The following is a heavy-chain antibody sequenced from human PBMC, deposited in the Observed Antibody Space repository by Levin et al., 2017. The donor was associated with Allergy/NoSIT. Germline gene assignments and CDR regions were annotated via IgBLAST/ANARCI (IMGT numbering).Heavy chain of an antibody. CDR1: GFTFSNFG. D-gene: IGHD5-18*01. CDR2: IWFDGTNK. CDR3: ARGNTAMVPRYDALDI. Sequence: GGSLRLSCAASGFTFSNFGMHWVRQAPGKGLEWVAVIWFDGTNKYYADSVKGRFTISRDNSKNTLYLQMNSLRVEDTAVYYCARGNTAMVPRYDALDIWGQGTMVTVSS. J-gene: IGHJ3*02. V-gene: IGHV3-33*01.